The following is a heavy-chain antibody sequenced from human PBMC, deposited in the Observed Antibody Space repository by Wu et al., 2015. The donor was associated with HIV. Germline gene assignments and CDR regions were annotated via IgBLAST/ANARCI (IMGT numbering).Heavy chain of an antibody. D-gene: IGHD4-23*01. Sequence: QVQLVQSGAEVKKPGSSVKVSCKASGGTFSSYAISWVRQAPGQGLEWMGGIIPIFGTANYAQKFQGRVTITTDESTSTAYMELSSLRSEDTAVYYCARSPMTTVVSSYYYYGMDVWGQGDHGSPSP. J-gene: IGHJ6*02. CDR2: IIPIFGTA. V-gene: IGHV1-69*05. CDR3: ARSPMTTVVSSYYYYGMDV. CDR1: GGTFSSYA.